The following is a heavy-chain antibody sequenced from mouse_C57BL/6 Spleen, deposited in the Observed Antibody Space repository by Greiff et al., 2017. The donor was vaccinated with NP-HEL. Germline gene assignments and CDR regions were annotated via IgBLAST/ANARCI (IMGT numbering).Heavy chain of an antibody. CDR1: GFTFSDYY. V-gene: IGHV5-16*01. Sequence: DVMLVESEGGLVQPGSSMKLSCTASGFTFSDYYMAWVRPVPEKGLEWVANINYDGSSTYYLDSLKSRFIISRDNAKNILYLQMSSLKSEDTATYYCARSAVVANYYAMDYWGQGTSVTVSS. CDR2: INYDGSST. CDR3: ARSAVVANYYAMDY. D-gene: IGHD1-1*01. J-gene: IGHJ4*01.